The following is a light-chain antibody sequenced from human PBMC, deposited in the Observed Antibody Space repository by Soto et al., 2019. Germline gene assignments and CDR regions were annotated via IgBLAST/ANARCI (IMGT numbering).Light chain of an antibody. CDR2: EVS. Sequence: QSALTQPASVSGSPGQSNTIYCTGTSSDVGGYNYVSWYQQHPDKAPKLIIYEVSNRPSGVSIRFSGSKSANTASLTISGLQAEDEADYYCSSYTTTYTVLFGGGTKLTVL. J-gene: IGLJ2*01. CDR3: SSYTTTYTVL. CDR1: SSDVGGYNY. V-gene: IGLV2-14*01.